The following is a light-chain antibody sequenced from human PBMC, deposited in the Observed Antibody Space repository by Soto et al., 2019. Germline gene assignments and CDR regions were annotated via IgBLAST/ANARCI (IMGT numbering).Light chain of an antibody. J-gene: IGKJ4*01. CDR3: QQYFRNPIT. CDR2: WAS. CDR1: QSVLYSSNNKNY. V-gene: IGKV4-1*01. Sequence: DIVMTQSPDSLTVSLGGRATINCRSSQSVLYSSNNKNYLAWYQQTEGQTPRILINWASTRDSGVPDRFSGSGSGTDFTLTISRLQAEDASVYSCQQYFRNPITFGGGTKVDIK.